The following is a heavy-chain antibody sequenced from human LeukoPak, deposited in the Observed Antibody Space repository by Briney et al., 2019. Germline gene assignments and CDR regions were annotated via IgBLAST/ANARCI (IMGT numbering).Heavy chain of an antibody. V-gene: IGHV4-59*08. CDR3: ARGGDGYFDL. J-gene: IGHJ2*01. Sequence: PSETLSLTCTVSGGSISGYYCSWIRQAPGKGLEWIGYISYSGSTNYNPSLKSRVTKSLDTSKNQFFLKLSSVTAADTAVYYCARGGDGYFDLWGRGTLVTVSS. CDR1: GGSISGYY. CDR2: ISYSGST. D-gene: IGHD3-10*01.